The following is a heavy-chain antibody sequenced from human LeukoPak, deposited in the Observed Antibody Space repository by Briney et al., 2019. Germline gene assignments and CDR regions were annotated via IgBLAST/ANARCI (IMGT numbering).Heavy chain of an antibody. D-gene: IGHD3-22*01. V-gene: IGHV1-18*01. CDR1: GYTFTSYG. CDR3: ARVRRPYYYDSSGYPAPDY. Sequence: ASVKVSCKASGYTFTSYGISWVRQAPGQGLEWMGWISAYNGNTNYAQKLQGRVTMTTDTSTSTAYMELRSLRSDDTAVYYCARVRRPYYYDSSGYPAPDYWGQGTLVTVSS. CDR2: ISAYNGNT. J-gene: IGHJ4*02.